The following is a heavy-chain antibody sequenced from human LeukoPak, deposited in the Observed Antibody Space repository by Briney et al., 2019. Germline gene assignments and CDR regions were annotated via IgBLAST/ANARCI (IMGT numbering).Heavy chain of an antibody. J-gene: IGHJ5*02. CDR1: GGSISSSSYY. Sequence: SETLSLTCTVSGGSISSSSYYWGWIRQPPGKGLEWIGSIYYSGSTYYNPSLKSRVTISVDTSKNEFSLKLSSVTAEDTAVYYCARDPIVVVPAATRGNWFDPWGQGTLVTVSS. CDR2: IYYSGST. D-gene: IGHD2-2*01. V-gene: IGHV4-39*07. CDR3: ARDPIVVVPAATRGNWFDP.